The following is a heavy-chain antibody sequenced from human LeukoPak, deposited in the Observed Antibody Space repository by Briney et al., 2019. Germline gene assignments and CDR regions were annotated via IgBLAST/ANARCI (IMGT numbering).Heavy chain of an antibody. CDR3: ARGGVITLPLGY. Sequence: SETLSLTCTVSGGSISSCYWSWIRQPPGKGLEWIGEINHSGSTNYNPSLKSRVTISVDTSKNQFSLKLSSVTAADTAVYYCARGGVITLPLGYWGQGTLVTVSS. D-gene: IGHD3-22*01. J-gene: IGHJ4*02. V-gene: IGHV4-34*01. CDR1: GGSISSCY. CDR2: INHSGST.